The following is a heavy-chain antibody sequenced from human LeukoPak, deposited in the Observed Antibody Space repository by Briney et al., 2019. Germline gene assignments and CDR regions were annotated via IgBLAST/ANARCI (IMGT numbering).Heavy chain of an antibody. D-gene: IGHD5-18*01. CDR2: VNPNNGGT. CDR1: GYTFTGYY. J-gene: IGHJ5*02. Sequence: ASVKVSCKPSGYTFTGYYMHWLRQAPGQGLQWLGWVNPNNGGTNYAQKFQGRVTMTWDTSINTAYRELNRLTSDDTAVYFCARLGRQDTAMAWGQGTLVTVSS. V-gene: IGHV1-2*02. CDR3: ARLGRQDTAMA.